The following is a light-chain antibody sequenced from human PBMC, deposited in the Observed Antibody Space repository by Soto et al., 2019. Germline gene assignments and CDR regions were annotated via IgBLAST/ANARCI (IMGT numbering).Light chain of an antibody. CDR1: SGDVGGYNF. CDR2: DVS. Sequence: QSALTQPRSVSGSPGQSVTISCTGTSGDVGGYNFVSWYQQHPGKAPTLMIFDVSQRPSGVPDRFSGSKSGNTASLTISGLQADDEAGYCCCSYGGSYTWVFGGGTKLTVL. J-gene: IGLJ3*02. CDR3: CSYGGSYTWV. V-gene: IGLV2-11*01.